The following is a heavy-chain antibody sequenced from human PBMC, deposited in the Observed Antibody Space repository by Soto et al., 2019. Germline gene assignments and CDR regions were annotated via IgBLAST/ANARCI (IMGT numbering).Heavy chain of an antibody. Sequence: ASVKVSCKASGYTFTGYYMHWVRQAPGQGLEWMGWINPNSGGTNYAQKFQGWVTMTRDTSISTAYMELSRLRSDDTAVYYCARDLDGYCRGGSCYPGAFGIWDQGTMVTVSS. CDR2: INPNSGGT. D-gene: IGHD2-15*01. V-gene: IGHV1-2*04. CDR1: GYTFTGYY. J-gene: IGHJ3*02. CDR3: ARDLDGYCRGGSCYPGAFGI.